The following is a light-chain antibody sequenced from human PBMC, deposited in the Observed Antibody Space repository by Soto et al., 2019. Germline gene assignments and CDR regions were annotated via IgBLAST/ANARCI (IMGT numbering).Light chain of an antibody. V-gene: IGKV1D-12*01. CDR2: AAY. CDR1: QGISSW. CDR3: QQAKSFPHT. Sequence: DIQMTQSPSSVSASVGARVTITCLARQGISSWLAWYQQKPGKAPKLLIYAAYSLQSGVPSRFSGSVSRTAFPRTISSLQPEYFATYYGQQAKSFPHTFAGGTNVEI. J-gene: IGKJ4*01.